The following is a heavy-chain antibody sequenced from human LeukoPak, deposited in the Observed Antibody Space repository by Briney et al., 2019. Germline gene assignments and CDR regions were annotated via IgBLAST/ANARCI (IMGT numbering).Heavy chain of an antibody. CDR2: IYYSGST. J-gene: IGHJ6*02. V-gene: IGHV4-59*01. CDR1: GGSISSYY. D-gene: IGHD6-19*01. CDR3: ARGAGWYMNYYYYGMDV. Sequence: SETLSLTCTVSGGSISSYYWSWIRQPPGKGLEWIVYIYYSGSTNYNPSLKSRVTISVDTSKNQFSLKLSSVTAADTAVYYCARGAGWYMNYYYYGMDVWGQGTTVTVSS.